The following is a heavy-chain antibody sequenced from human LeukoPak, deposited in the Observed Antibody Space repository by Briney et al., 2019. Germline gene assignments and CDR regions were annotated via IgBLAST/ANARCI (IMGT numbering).Heavy chain of an antibody. CDR1: GGSISSHY. Sequence: SETLSLTCTVSGGSISSHYWSWIRQPPGNGLEWIGYIYYSGSTNYNPSLKSRVTISVDTSKNQFSLKLSSVTAADTAVYYCARVGYCSSTSCYTGPYYYYYYMDVWGKGTTVTVSS. D-gene: IGHD2-2*02. CDR2: IYYSGST. CDR3: ARVGYCSSTSCYTGPYYYYYYMDV. J-gene: IGHJ6*03. V-gene: IGHV4-59*11.